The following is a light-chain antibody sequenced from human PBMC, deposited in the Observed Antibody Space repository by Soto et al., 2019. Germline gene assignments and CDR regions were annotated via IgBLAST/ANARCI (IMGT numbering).Light chain of an antibody. CDR3: CSYAGDSTFVL. CDR1: SSDIGSYNL. CDR2: EGT. Sequence: QSALTQPASVSGSPGQSITISCTGTSSDIGSYNLVSWYQQHPGKAPKLMIYEGTKRPSGVSIRFSGSTSGNTASLTISGLQAEDEADYHCCSYAGDSTFVLFGGGAKGTVL. J-gene: IGLJ2*01. V-gene: IGLV2-23*03.